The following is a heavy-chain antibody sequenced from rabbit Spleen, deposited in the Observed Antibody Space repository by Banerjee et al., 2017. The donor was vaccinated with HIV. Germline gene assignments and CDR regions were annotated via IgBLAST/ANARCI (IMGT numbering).Heavy chain of an antibody. V-gene: IGHV1S45*01. CDR2: IAGGSSGST. J-gene: IGHJ6*01. D-gene: IGHD8-1*01. CDR1: GFDFSSYG. CDR3: ARDVGTSFSTYGMDL. Sequence: QEQLVESGGGLVQPGGSLKLSCKASGFDFSSYGVSWVRQAPGKGLEWIACIAGGSSGSTYSATWAKGRFTISKTSSTTVTLQMTSLTAADTATYFCARDVGTSFSTYGMDLWGQGTLVTVS.